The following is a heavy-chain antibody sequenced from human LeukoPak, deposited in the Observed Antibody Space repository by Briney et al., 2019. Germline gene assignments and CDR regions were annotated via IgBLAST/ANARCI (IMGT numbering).Heavy chain of an antibody. Sequence: SETLSLTCTVSGGSISSYYWSWIRQPPGKGLEWIGEINHSGSTNYNPSLKSRVTISVDTSKNQFSLKLSSVTAADTAVYYCAREGYDFWSGYAGGWFDPWGQGTLVTVSS. J-gene: IGHJ5*02. V-gene: IGHV4-34*01. CDR3: AREGYDFWSGYAGGWFDP. CDR2: INHSGST. CDR1: GGSISSYY. D-gene: IGHD3-3*01.